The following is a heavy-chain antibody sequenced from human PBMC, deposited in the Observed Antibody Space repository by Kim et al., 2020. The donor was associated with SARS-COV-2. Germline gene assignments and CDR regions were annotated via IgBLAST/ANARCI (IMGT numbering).Heavy chain of an antibody. J-gene: IGHJ3*02. CDR2: IYYSGST. Sequence: SETLSLTCTVSGGSISSGGYYWSWIRQHPGKGLEWIGYIYYSGSTYYNPSLKSRVTISVDTSKNQFSLKLSSVTAADTAVYYCARGRYFDWLSPQGAFDIWGQGTMVTVSS. CDR1: GGSISSGGYY. CDR3: ARGRYFDWLSPQGAFDI. V-gene: IGHV4-31*03. D-gene: IGHD3-9*01.